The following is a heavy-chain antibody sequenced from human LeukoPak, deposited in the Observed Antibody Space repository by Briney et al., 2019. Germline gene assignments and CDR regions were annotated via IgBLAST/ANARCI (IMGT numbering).Heavy chain of an antibody. Sequence: GGSLRLSCAASGFTFSSYGMHWVRQAPGKGLEWVAVISYDGSNKYYADSVKGRFTISRDNSKNTLYLQMNSLRAEDTAVYYCARAAWELQPLFDYWGQGTLVTVSS. D-gene: IGHD1-26*01. V-gene: IGHV3-30*03. CDR1: GFTFSSYG. CDR2: ISYDGSNK. CDR3: ARAAWELQPLFDY. J-gene: IGHJ4*02.